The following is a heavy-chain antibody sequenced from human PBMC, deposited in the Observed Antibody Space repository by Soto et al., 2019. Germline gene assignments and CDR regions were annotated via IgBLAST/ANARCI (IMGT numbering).Heavy chain of an antibody. CDR2: ISHSWGT. CDR3: TRTYCTTTSCFINVMDV. D-gene: IGHD2-2*01. V-gene: IGHV4-38-2*02. Sequence: SETLSLTCTVSGDVITNGVHWGWSRQPPGKELELSGTISHSWGTYYNPSLTSRVPISIDTATNHLSLILSPVTAADTDTSYCTRTYCTTTSCFINVMDVWGQGTTVTVSS. J-gene: IGHJ6*02. CDR1: GDVITNGVH.